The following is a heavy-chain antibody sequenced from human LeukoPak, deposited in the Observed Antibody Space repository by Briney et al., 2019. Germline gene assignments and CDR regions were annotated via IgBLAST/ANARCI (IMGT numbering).Heavy chain of an antibody. V-gene: IGHV3-30-3*01. CDR3: ARAVSIADHTAMVGY. J-gene: IGHJ4*02. D-gene: IGHD5-18*01. CDR1: GFTFSSYA. Sequence: GGSLRLSCAASGFTFSSYAMHWVRQAPGKGLEWVAVISYDGSNKYYADSVKGRFTISRDNSKNTLYLQMNSLRAEDTAVYYCARAVSIADHTAMVGYWGQGTLVTVSS. CDR2: ISYDGSNK.